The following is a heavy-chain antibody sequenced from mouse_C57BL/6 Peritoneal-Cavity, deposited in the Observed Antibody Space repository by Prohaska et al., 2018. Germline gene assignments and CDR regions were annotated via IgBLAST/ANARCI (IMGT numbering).Heavy chain of an antibody. V-gene: IGHV4-1*01. CDR3: ARGGFLYAMDY. J-gene: IGHJ4*01. Sequence: EVKLLQSGGGLVQPGGSLKLSCAASGIDFSRYWMSWIRRAPGKGLEWIGEINPDSSTINYAPSLKDKFIISRDNAKNTLYLQMSKVRSEDTALYYCARGGFLYAMDYWGQGTSVTVSS. CDR2: INPDSSTI. CDR1: GIDFSRYW.